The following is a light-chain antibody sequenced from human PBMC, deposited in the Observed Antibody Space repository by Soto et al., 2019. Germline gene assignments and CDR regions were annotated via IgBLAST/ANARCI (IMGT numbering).Light chain of an antibody. CDR2: AND. Sequence: QSVLTQPPSVSGTPGQRVAISCSGTSSNIGSNYVYWYQQLPGTAPKLVMFANDLRPSGVPDRFSGSKSGTSASLAISGLRSEDEAHFYCAVWDDSLNGWVFGGGTKLTVL. V-gene: IGLV1-47*02. J-gene: IGLJ3*02. CDR3: AVWDDSLNGWV. CDR1: SSNIGSNY.